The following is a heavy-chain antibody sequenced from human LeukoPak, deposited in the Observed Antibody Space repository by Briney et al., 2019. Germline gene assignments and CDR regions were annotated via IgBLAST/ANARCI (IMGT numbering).Heavy chain of an antibody. Sequence: ASVKVSCKASGYTFTGYYMHWVRQAPGQGLEWMGWINPNSGGTNYAQKFQGRVTMTRDTSISTAYMELSRLRSDDTAVYYCARDGVELSWFGAHQLYYMDVWGKGTTVTISS. CDR2: INPNSGGT. J-gene: IGHJ6*03. CDR1: GYTFTGYY. V-gene: IGHV1-2*02. D-gene: IGHD3-10*01. CDR3: ARDGVELSWFGAHQLYYMDV.